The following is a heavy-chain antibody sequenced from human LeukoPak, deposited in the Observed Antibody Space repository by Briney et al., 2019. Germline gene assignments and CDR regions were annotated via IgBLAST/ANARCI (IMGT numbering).Heavy chain of an antibody. J-gene: IGHJ5*02. CDR2: VAYSGST. V-gene: IGHV4-59*01. CDR1: GGSTNSYY. Sequence: PSETLSLTCTVSGGSTNSYYWSWIRQSPGKGLEWIGYVAYSGSTNYNPSHRSRVTISLDTSKNQFPLKLSSVTAADTAVYYCARTVSGYYFNAWGPGTLVAVSS. CDR3: ARTVSGYYFNA. D-gene: IGHD5-12*01.